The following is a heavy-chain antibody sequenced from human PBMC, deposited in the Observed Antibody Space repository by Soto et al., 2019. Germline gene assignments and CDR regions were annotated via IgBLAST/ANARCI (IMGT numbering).Heavy chain of an antibody. Sequence: QVQLQESGPGLVKPSQTLSLTCTVSGGSISSGDYYWSWIRQPPGKGLEWIEYIYYSGSTYYNPSLKSRVTISVDTSKNQFSLKLSSVTAADTALYYCARDRRITMVRGARSWFDPWGQGTLVTVSS. V-gene: IGHV4-30-4*01. CDR2: IYYSGST. CDR3: ARDRRITMVRGARSWFDP. J-gene: IGHJ5*02. D-gene: IGHD3-10*01. CDR1: GGSISSGDYY.